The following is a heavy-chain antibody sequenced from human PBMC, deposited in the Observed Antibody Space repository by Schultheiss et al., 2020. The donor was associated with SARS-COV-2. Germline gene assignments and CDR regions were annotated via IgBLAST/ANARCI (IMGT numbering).Heavy chain of an antibody. D-gene: IGHD3-22*01. J-gene: IGHJ4*02. V-gene: IGHV1-2*02. CDR2: INPNSGGT. CDR3: ARDISTRSYDSSGLITTNY. Sequence: ASVKVSCKASGYTFTGYYMHWVRQAPGQGLEWMGWINPNSGGTNYAQKFQGRVTMTRDTSISTAYMELSRLRSDDTAVYYCARDISTRSYDSSGLITTNYWGQGTLVTVSS. CDR1: GYTFTGYY.